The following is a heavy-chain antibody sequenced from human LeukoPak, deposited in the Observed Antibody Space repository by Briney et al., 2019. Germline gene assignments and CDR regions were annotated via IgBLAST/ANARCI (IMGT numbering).Heavy chain of an antibody. CDR3: ARGLLYYYMDV. Sequence: SETLSLTCTVSGGSISSGSYYWSWIRQPAGKGLEWIGRIYTSGSTNYNPSLKSRVTISVDTSKNQFSLKLSSVTAADTAVYYCARGLLYYYMDVWGKGTTVTVSS. CDR2: IYTSGST. J-gene: IGHJ6*03. V-gene: IGHV4-61*02. CDR1: GGSISSGSYY.